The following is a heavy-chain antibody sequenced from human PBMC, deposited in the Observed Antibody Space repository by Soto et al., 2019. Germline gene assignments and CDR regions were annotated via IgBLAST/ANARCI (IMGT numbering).Heavy chain of an antibody. V-gene: IGHV3-30*18. CDR2: ISYDGSNK. D-gene: IGHD5-12*01. J-gene: IGHJ2*01. Sequence: GGSLRLSCAASGFTFSSYGMHWVRQAPGKGLGWVAVISYDGSNKYYADSVKGRFTISRDNSKNTLYLQMNSLRAEDTAVYYCAKDSELGYPTYWYFDLWGRGTLVTVSS. CDR3: AKDSELGYPTYWYFDL. CDR1: GFTFSSYG.